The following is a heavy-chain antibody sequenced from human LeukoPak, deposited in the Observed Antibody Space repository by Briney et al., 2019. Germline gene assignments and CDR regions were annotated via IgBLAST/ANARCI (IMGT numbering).Heavy chain of an antibody. CDR2: ISGSGGST. CDR1: GFSFSTYT. V-gene: IGHV3-23*01. D-gene: IGHD4-17*01. Sequence: GGSLRLSCAASGFSFSTYTMNWVRQAPGKGLEWVSAISGSGGSTYYADSVKGRFTISRDNSKNTLYLQMNSLRAEDTAVYYCAKVIVDYGDYVGFDYWGQGTLVTVSS. J-gene: IGHJ4*02. CDR3: AKVIVDYGDYVGFDY.